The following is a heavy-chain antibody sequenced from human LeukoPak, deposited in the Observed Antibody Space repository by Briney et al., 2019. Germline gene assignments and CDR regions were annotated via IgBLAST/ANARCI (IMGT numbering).Heavy chain of an antibody. Sequence: PSETLSLTCTVSGGSISSSSYYWGWIRQPPGKGLEWIGSIYYSGSTFYNPSLKSRVTISVDTSKNQFSLKLSSVTAADTAMYYCAALYGSSWNGYFQHWGQGTLVTVSS. CDR1: GGSISSSSYY. CDR2: IYYSGST. J-gene: IGHJ1*01. V-gene: IGHV4-39*01. D-gene: IGHD6-13*01. CDR3: AALYGSSWNGYFQH.